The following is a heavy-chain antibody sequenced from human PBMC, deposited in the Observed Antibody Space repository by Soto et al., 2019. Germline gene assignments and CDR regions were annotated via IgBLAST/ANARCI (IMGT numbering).Heavy chain of an antibody. Sequence: QVQLQESGPGLMKPSGTLSLTCAVSGGSISTNWWRWVHQPPGKGLEWIGEIYNSGATNYNPALKHRVTMSVDKSQNHLSLNLNSVTAADTAVYYCARHIAVSGTRGFDFWGHGTLVTVSS. D-gene: IGHD6-19*01. CDR3: ARHIAVSGTRGFDF. CDR2: IYNSGAT. CDR1: GGSISTNW. V-gene: IGHV4-4*02. J-gene: IGHJ4*01.